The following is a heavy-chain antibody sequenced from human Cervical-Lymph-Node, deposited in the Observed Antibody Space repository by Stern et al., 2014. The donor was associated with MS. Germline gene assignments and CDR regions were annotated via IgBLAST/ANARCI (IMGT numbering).Heavy chain of an antibody. CDR2: IYSDGST. CDR1: GFTVSSNY. Sequence: EVQLVESGGGLVQPGGSLRLSCAASGFTVSSNYMSWVRQAPGKGLEWVSVIYSDGSTYYADSVKGRFTISRDSSKNTLYLQMNSLRAEDTAVYYCARELWFVVVDNYWGQGTLVTVSS. V-gene: IGHV3-66*01. CDR3: ARELWFVVVDNY. D-gene: IGHD5-18*01. J-gene: IGHJ4*02.